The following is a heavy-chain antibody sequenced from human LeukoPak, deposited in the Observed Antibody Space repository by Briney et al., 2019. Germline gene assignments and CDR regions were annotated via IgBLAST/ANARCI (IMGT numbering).Heavy chain of an antibody. D-gene: IGHD6-19*01. J-gene: IGHJ6*02. CDR3: ASHWCSSGWYWEGYYGMDV. V-gene: IGHV1-2*02. Sequence: ASVKVSCKASGYTFTGYYMHWVRQAPGQGLEWMGWINPNSGGTNYAQKFQGRVTMTRDTSISTAYMELSRLRSDDTAVYYCASHWCSSGWYWEGYYGMDVWGQGTTVTVSS. CDR1: GYTFTGYY. CDR2: INPNSGGT.